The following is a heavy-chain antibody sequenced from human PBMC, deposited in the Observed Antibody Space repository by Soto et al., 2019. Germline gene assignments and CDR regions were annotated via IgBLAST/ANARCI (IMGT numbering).Heavy chain of an antibody. J-gene: IGHJ5*02. CDR2: INAADSDT. CDR3: ARAYDFWSGYYLSWFDP. CDR1: GYSFTTHW. Sequence: PGESLKISCKASGYSFTTHWVGWVRQMPGKGLEWMGIINAADSDTRYSPSFQGQVTISADRSISTAYLQWTSLKASDTGMYYCARAYDFWSGYYLSWFDPWGQGTLVTVSS. D-gene: IGHD3-3*01. V-gene: IGHV5-51*01.